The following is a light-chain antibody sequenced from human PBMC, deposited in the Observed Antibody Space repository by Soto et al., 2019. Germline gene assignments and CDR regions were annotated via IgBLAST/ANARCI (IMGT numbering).Light chain of an antibody. CDR3: QQYNSWLWS. CDR2: GAS. V-gene: IGKV3-15*01. Sequence: EIVKTESPASRSVSPGERATLSCRASQSVSSSYLAWYQQRPGQAPRLLIYGASTRATGIPARFSGSGSGTEFTLIISSLQSEDSAVYYCQQYNSWLWSSGQRTKVDI. CDR1: QSVSSSY. J-gene: IGKJ1*01.